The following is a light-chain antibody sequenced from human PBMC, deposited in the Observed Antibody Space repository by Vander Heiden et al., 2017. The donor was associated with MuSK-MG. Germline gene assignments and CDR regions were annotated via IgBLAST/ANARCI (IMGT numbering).Light chain of an antibody. CDR1: KIGDNY. V-gene: IGLV3-1*01. CDR2: QDS. Sequence: SHQLTQPPSLSVSHGQNARITCSADKIGDNYSCWYQQKPGQSPVLFSYQDSKRPSGIPGRFSGSNSGNTATLTSSGTQAMDGADYCCRAWGISTYVFGTGTKVTVL. J-gene: IGLJ1*01. CDR3: RAWGISTYV.